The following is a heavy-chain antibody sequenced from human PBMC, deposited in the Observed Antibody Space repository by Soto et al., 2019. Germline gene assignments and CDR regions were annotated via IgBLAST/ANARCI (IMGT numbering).Heavy chain of an antibody. CDR2: ISGSGGST. Sequence: PGGSLRLSCAASGSTFSSYAMSWVRQAPGKGLEWVSAISGSGGSTYYADSVKGRFTISRDNSKNTLYLQMNSLRAEDTAVYYCAKEGGNYYDSPRMDVWGQGTTVTVSS. V-gene: IGHV3-23*01. D-gene: IGHD3-22*01. CDR3: AKEGGNYYDSPRMDV. CDR1: GSTFSSYA. J-gene: IGHJ6*02.